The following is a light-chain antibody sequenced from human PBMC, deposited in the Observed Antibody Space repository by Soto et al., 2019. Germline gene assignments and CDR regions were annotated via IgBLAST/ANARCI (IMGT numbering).Light chain of an antibody. CDR1: QSVGNH. CDR3: QHYINWPRT. V-gene: IGKV3-15*01. Sequence: EVVMTQSPASLSVSPGEGATLSCRASQSVGNHLAWYQQRPGQAPRVLIYGASTRATGIPARFSGSGSGTQFTLTISSLQSEDFALYYCQHYINWPRTFGQGTNVEIK. J-gene: IGKJ1*01. CDR2: GAS.